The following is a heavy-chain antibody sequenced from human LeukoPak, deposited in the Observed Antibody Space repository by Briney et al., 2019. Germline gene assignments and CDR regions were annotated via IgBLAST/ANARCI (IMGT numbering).Heavy chain of an antibody. CDR1: GFTFSNAW. D-gene: IGHD2-2*01. V-gene: IGHV3-30*18. CDR3: AKVYSGYCSSTSCSDAFDI. J-gene: IGHJ3*02. Sequence: PGGSLRLSCAASGFTFSNAWMSWVRQAPGKGLEWVAVISYDGSNKYYADSVKGRFTISRDNSKNTLYLQMNSLRAEDTAVYYCAKVYSGYCSSTSCSDAFDIWGQGTMVTVSS. CDR2: ISYDGSNK.